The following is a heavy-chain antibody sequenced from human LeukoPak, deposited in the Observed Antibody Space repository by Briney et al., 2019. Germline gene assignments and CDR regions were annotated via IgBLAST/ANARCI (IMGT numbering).Heavy chain of an antibody. J-gene: IGHJ3*02. D-gene: IGHD6-13*01. CDR1: GFTFSSHG. Sequence: PGGSLRLSCGASGFTFSSHGMHWVRQAPGKGLEWVAVVSAAGGTTYYADSVKGRFTISRDNAKNSLYLQMNSLRAEDTAVYYCARKAADDAFDIWGQGTMVTVSS. V-gene: IGHV3-30*03. CDR2: VSAAGGTT. CDR3: ARKAADDAFDI.